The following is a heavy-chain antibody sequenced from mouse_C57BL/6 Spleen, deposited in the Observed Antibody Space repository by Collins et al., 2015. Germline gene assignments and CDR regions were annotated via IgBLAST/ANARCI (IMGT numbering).Heavy chain of an antibody. D-gene: IGHD2-3*01. Sequence: QVQLQQPGAELVKPGASVKMSCKAFWLHLHQLLDNLGEARGLDRALSGLEIFILVEVVLTTMRSSSTKATLTVDTSSSTAYMQLSSLTSEDSAVYYCARWDDGYYADYFDYWGQGTTLTVSS. J-gene: IGHJ2*01. CDR2: FILVEVVL. CDR3: ARWDDGYYADYFDY. CDR1: LHLHQLL. V-gene: IGHV1-55*01.